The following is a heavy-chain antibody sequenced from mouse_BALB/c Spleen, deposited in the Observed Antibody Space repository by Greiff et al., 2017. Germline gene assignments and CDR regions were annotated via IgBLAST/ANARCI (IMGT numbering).Heavy chain of an antibody. J-gene: IGHJ1*01. CDR3: ARCNGNYDLYWYFDV. D-gene: IGHD2-1*01. Sequence: QVQLQQPGAELVKPGASVKLSCKASGYTFTSYWMHWVKQRPGQGLEWIGEINPSNGRTNYNEKFKSKATLTVDKSSSTAYMQLSSLTSEDSAVYYCARCNGNYDLYWYFDVWGAGTTVTVAS. CDR2: INPSNGRT. CDR1: GYTFTSYW. V-gene: IGHV1S81*02.